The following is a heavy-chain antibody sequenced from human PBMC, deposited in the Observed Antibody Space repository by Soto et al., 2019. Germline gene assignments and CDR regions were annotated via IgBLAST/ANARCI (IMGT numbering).Heavy chain of an antibody. Sequence: LRLSCAASGFTFSSYWMSWVRQAPGKGLEWVANIKADGSERYYVDSVKGRFTISRDNGKNSLSLQMNSLRAEDTAIYYCATDSGTSDYWGQGTLVTVSS. CDR3: ATDSGTSDY. J-gene: IGHJ4*02. V-gene: IGHV3-7*01. CDR1: GFTFSSYW. D-gene: IGHD1-1*01. CDR2: IKADGSER.